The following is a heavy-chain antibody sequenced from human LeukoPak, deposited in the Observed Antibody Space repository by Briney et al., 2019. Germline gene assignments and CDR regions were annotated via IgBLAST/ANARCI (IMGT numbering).Heavy chain of an antibody. J-gene: IGHJ4*02. Sequence: SEKLSFTGTVSAGSSSSSSYYWGWIGQPPGKVVEFIGSIYYTGSTYYIPSLNSLATISVDTSKNLYSLKLSSVTAANTAVYYCARHEATYYDFWSGYYSTTAPGSFDYWGQGTLVTVSS. D-gene: IGHD3-3*01. CDR3: ARHEATYYDFWSGYYSTTAPGSFDY. V-gene: IGHV4-39*01. CDR1: AGSSSSSSYY. CDR2: IYYTGST.